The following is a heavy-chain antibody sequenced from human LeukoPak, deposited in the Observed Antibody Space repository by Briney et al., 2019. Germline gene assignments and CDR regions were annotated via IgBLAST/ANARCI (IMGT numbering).Heavy chain of an antibody. CDR1: EFTLSSHW. CDR2: IRQDGGET. Sequence: PGRSLTLSCAASEFTLSSHWMGCIRQAPGTALERVANIRQDGGETYYVDSVKGRFTISRDNAKNSLYLQMNSLRVEETAMYYCARWRQSSTWYWLDPWGQGTLVTVSP. CDR3: ARWRQSSTWYWLDP. V-gene: IGHV3-7*02. J-gene: IGHJ5*02. D-gene: IGHD6-13*01.